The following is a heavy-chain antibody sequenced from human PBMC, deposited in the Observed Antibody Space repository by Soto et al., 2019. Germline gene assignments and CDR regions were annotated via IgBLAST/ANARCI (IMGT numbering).Heavy chain of an antibody. CDR2: IKQDGSEK. CDR1: GFTFSTYW. CDR3: ARGRGMDV. V-gene: IGHV3-7*01. J-gene: IGHJ6*02. Sequence: EVQLVESGGGLVQPGGSLRLSCAASGFTFSTYWMSWVRQAPGKGLEWVANIKQDGSEKYYVDSVKGRFTSSRDNAKNSLDLQMNSPGAEDTAVYYCARGRGMDVWGQGTTVTVSS.